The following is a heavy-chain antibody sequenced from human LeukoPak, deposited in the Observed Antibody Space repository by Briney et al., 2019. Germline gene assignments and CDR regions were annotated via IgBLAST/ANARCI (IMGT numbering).Heavy chain of an antibody. CDR2: INHSGST. J-gene: IGHJ4*02. V-gene: IGHV4-34*01. Sequence: SETLSLTCAVYGGSFSGYYWSWIRQPPGKGLEWIGEINHSGSTSYNPSLKSRVTISVDTSKNQFSLKLSSVTAADTAVYYCAVGPRYYYDSSGSLDYWGQGTLVTVSS. CDR3: AVGPRYYYDSSGSLDY. CDR1: GGSFSGYY. D-gene: IGHD3-22*01.